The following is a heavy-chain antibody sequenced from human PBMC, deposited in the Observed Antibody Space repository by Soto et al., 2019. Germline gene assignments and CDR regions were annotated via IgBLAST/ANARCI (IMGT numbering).Heavy chain of an antibody. CDR1: GFTFSSYS. J-gene: IGHJ4*02. V-gene: IGHV3-21*01. D-gene: IGHD3-10*01. CDR2: ISSSSSYI. Sequence: EVQLVESGGGLVKPGGSLRLSCAASGFTFSSYSMNWVRQAPGKGLEWVSSISSSSSYIYYADSVKGRFTISRDNANNSLYLQMNSLRAEDTAVYYCARDRSGRYYFDYWGQGTLVTVSS. CDR3: ARDRSGRYYFDY.